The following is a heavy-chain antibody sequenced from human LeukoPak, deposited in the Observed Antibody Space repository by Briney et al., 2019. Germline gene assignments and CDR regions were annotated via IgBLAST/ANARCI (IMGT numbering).Heavy chain of an antibody. CDR1: GFTFCNYG. CDR2: ISYDGSNK. J-gene: IGHJ4*02. D-gene: IGHD3-3*01. V-gene: IGHV3-30*18. CDR3: AKSVVYYDFWSLPNDY. Sequence: GGSLRLSCAVSGFTFCNYGMHWVREAPGKGVEWVAIISYDGSNKYYADSVRGRFTISRDDSKNTLFLQMNSLRAEDTAVYYCAKSVVYYDFWSLPNDYWGQGTLVTVSS.